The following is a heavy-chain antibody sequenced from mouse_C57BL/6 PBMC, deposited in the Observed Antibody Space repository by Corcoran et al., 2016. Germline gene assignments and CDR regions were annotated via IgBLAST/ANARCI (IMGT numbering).Heavy chain of an antibody. V-gene: IGHV9-3*01. D-gene: IGHD3-2*02. CDR2: INTYSGVP. Sequence: QIQLVQSGPELKKPGETVKISCKASGYTFTTYGMSWVKQAPGKGLKWMGWINTYSGVPTYADDFKGRFAFSLETSASTAYLQINNLKNEDTATYFCERLGGSGRAWFAYWGQGTLVTVSA. CDR1: GYTFTTYG. CDR3: ERLGGSGRAWFAY. J-gene: IGHJ3*01.